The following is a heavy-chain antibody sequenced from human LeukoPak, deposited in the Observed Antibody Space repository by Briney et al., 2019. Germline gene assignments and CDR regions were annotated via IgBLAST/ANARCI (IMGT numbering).Heavy chain of an antibody. CDR1: GFTFTDYS. Sequence: PGGSLRLSYSASGFTFTDYSMSWVRQAPGKGLEWVSIISRVSTYIYYADSVKGRFTVSRDNAKSSLYLQMTSLRAEDTAVYFCAREGGDGDYYYYMDVWGKGTTVTVSS. D-gene: IGHD2-21*02. J-gene: IGHJ6*03. V-gene: IGHV3-21*01. CDR2: ISRVSTYI. CDR3: AREGGDGDYYYYMDV.